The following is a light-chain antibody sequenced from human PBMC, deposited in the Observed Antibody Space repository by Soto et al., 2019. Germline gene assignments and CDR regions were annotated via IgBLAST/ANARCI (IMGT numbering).Light chain of an antibody. CDR1: QSLLHSSGNNY. Sequence: DIVLTQSPLSLPVTPGEPASISCRSTQSLLHSSGNNYLDWYVQKAGQSPQLLIYWGSNRASGVHDRFNGSVSGTDVTLNISRVESEDVGIYYCMQGQQNPITCGQGTRLEIK. CDR3: MQGQQNPIT. J-gene: IGKJ5*01. V-gene: IGKV2-28*01. CDR2: WGS.